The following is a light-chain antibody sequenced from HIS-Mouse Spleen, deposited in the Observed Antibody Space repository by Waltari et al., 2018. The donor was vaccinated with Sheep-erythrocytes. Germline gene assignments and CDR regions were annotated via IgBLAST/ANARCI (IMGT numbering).Light chain of an antibody. Sequence: IVLTQSPGTLSLSPGKRATLSCRASQRVSSSYLAWYQQKPVQAPRLRIYGASSRSTGIPDRLSGIGSGTDCTLTISRLEPEDFAVYYCQQYGSSPWPFGQGTKVEIK. J-gene: IGKJ1*01. CDR3: QQYGSSPWP. CDR1: QRVSSSY. CDR2: GAS. V-gene: IGKV3-20*01.